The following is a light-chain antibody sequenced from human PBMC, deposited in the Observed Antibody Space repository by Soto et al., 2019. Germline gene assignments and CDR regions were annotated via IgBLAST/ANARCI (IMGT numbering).Light chain of an antibody. CDR3: QQRSNWPIT. CDR2: GAS. Sequence: EIVMTQSPATLSVSPGERATLSCRASQSVRSSFLAWYQQKPGQAPSLLIYGASTRATGIPARFSGSGSGTEFTLTINSLQSEDFAVYYCQQRSNWPITFGQGTRLEIK. CDR1: QSVRSSF. V-gene: IGKV3-15*01. J-gene: IGKJ5*01.